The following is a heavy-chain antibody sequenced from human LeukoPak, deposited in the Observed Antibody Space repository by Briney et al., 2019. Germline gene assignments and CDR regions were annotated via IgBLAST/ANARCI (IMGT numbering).Heavy chain of an antibody. V-gene: IGHV4-39*01. CDR2: IYYSGST. Sequence: SQTLSLTCTVSGGSISSSSYYWGWIRQPPGKGLEWIGSIYYSGSTYYNPSLKSRVTISVDTSKNQFSLKLSSVTAADTAVYYCASPYYDFWSGSSQGDAFDIWGQGTMVTVSS. CDR1: GGSISSSSYY. D-gene: IGHD3-3*01. CDR3: ASPYYDFWSGSSQGDAFDI. J-gene: IGHJ3*02.